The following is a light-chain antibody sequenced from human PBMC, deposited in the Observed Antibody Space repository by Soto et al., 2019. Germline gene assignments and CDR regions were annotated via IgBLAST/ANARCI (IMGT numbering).Light chain of an antibody. CDR2: GAS. CDR1: QSVSNNY. V-gene: IGKV3-20*01. J-gene: IGKJ1*01. CDR3: QQDGSSSGT. Sequence: EMGLTQSPGALSLSPGERATLSCRASQSVSNNYLAWYQQKPGQAPRLLIYGASSRATGIPDRFSGSGSGTDFTLTISRLEPEDFAVYYCQQDGSSSGTFGQGTKVDIK.